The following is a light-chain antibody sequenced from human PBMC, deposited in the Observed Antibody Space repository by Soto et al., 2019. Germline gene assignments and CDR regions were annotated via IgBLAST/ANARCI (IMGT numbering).Light chain of an antibody. CDR2: DAS. V-gene: IGKV3-11*01. J-gene: IGKJ4*01. Sequence: EIVLTQSPATLSLSPGERATLSCRASQSVSIYLAWYQQRPGQAPRLLIYDASNRATGIPARFSGSGSGTDFTLTISSLEPEDFAVYYCQQRSNWPPTFGGGTKVDI. CDR3: QQRSNWPPT. CDR1: QSVSIY.